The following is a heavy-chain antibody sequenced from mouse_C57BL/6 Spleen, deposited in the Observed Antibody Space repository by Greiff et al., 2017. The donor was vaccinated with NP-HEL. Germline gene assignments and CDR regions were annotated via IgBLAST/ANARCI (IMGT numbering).Heavy chain of an antibody. J-gene: IGHJ1*03. CDR3: ADYDYEGYFDD. V-gene: IGHV1-9*01. CDR1: GYTFTGYW. Sequence: QVQLQQSGAELMKPGASVKLSCKATGYTFTGYWIEWVKQRPGHGLEWIGEILPGSGCPNYNEQFKGKATFTADTSSNPAYMQLSSLTTEGSTIYYCADYDYEGYFDDWGTGTTVTVSS. CDR2: ILPGSGCP. D-gene: IGHD2-4*01.